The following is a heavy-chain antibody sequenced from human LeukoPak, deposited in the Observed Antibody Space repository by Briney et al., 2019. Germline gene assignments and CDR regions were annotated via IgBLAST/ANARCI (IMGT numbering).Heavy chain of an antibody. CDR3: AKDRCSNGIGCYYYYMDV. CDR2: ISGSGGTT. J-gene: IGHJ6*03. V-gene: IGHV3-23*01. D-gene: IGHD2-8*01. CDR1: GFTFSGYY. Sequence: GGSLRLSCAASGFTFSGYYMSWIRQAPGKGLEWVSGISGSGGTTYYADSVKGRFSISRDSSKNILYLQMYSLRAEDTAVYYCAKDRCSNGIGCYYYYMDVWGKGTTVTISS.